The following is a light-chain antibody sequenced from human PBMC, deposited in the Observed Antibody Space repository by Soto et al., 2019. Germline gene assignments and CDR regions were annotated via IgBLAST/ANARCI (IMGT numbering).Light chain of an antibody. Sequence: EIELTQSPATLSLSPGERATLYSRASQSGSNYLAWYQKRPGQAPRRLIYDVSNRATVIPDRFRGSGSGPDFTLTISSLEPADFAFYSCQQRSNWPLSFGGGTRVEVK. CDR2: DVS. V-gene: IGKV3-11*01. CDR1: QSGSNY. CDR3: QQRSNWPLS. J-gene: IGKJ4*01.